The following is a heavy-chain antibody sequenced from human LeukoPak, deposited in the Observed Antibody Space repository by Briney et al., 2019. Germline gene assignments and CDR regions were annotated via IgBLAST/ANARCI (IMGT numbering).Heavy chain of an antibody. J-gene: IGHJ4*02. CDR1: GFTFSSYG. Sequence: GGSLRLSCAASGFTFSSYGMSWVRQAPGKGLEWVSGISGSGGSTYYADSVKGRFTMSRDNSKNTVYLQMNSLRAEDTAVYHCAKEWGQPFDCWGQGTLVTVSS. D-gene: IGHD3-16*01. V-gene: IGHV3-23*01. CDR3: AKEWGQPFDC. CDR2: ISGSGGST.